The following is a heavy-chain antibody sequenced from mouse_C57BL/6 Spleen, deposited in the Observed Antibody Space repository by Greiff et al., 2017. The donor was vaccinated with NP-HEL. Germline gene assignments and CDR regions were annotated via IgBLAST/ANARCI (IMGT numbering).Heavy chain of an antibody. CDR2: INPNNGGT. D-gene: IGHD2-4*01. Sequence: VQLQQSGPELVKPGASVKISCKASGYTFTDYYMNWVKQSHGKSLEWIGDINPNNGGTSYNQKFKGKATLTVDKSSSTAYMELRSLTSEDSAVYYCARVGNYYDYDYWYFDVWGTGTTVTVSS. J-gene: IGHJ1*03. CDR3: ARVGNYYDYDYWYFDV. CDR1: GYTFTDYY. V-gene: IGHV1-26*01.